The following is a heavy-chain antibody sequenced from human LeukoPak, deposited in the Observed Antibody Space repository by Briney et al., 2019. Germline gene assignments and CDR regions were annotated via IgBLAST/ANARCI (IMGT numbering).Heavy chain of an antibody. V-gene: IGHV3-30*02. CDR2: IRYDGSNK. Sequence: GGSLRLSCAASGFTFSSYGMHWVRQAPGKGLEWVAFIRYDGSNKYYADSVKGRFTISRDNSKNTLYLQMNSLRAEDTAVYYCAKDTTNRSYDFWSGYVDYWGQGTLVTVSS. CDR3: AKDTTNRSYDFWSGYVDY. CDR1: GFTFSSYG. D-gene: IGHD3-3*01. J-gene: IGHJ4*02.